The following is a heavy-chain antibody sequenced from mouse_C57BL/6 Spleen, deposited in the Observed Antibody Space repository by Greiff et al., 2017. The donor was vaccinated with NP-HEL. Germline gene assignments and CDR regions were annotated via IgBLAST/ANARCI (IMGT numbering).Heavy chain of an antibody. CDR2: ISYDGSN. V-gene: IGHV3-6*01. J-gene: IGHJ2*01. Sequence: VQLKESGPGLVKPSQSLSLTCSVTGYSITSGYYWNWIRQFPGNKLEWMGYISYDGSNNYNPSLKNRISITRDTSKNQFFLKLNSVTTEDTATYYCARGEGYYDYDGDFDYWGQGTTLTVSS. CDR3: ARGEGYYDYDGDFDY. CDR1: GYSITSGYY. D-gene: IGHD2-4*01.